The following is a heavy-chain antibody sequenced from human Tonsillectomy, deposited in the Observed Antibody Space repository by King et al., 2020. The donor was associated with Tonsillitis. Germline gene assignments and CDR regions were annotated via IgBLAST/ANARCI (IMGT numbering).Heavy chain of an antibody. V-gene: IGHV3-15*01. CDR2: IKSKTDGGTT. D-gene: IGHD3-10*01. CDR3: TTDGFYGSGSYGVSAFDI. CDR1: GFTFSNAW. J-gene: IGHJ3*02. Sequence: VQLVESGGGLVKPGGSLRLSCAASGFTFSNAWMSWVRQAPGKGLEWVGRIKSKTDGGTTDYAAPVKGRFTISRDDSKNTLYLQMNSLKTEDTAVYYCTTDGFYGSGSYGVSAFDIWGQGTMVTVSS.